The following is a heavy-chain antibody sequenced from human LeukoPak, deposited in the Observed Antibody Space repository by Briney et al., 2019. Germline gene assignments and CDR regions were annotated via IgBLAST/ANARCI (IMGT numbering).Heavy chain of an antibody. CDR3: ARDGNWNEYYFDY. CDR1: GFTFSSYS. D-gene: IGHD1-1*01. CDR2: MSGSGGST. V-gene: IGHV3-23*01. Sequence: PGGSLRLSCAASGFTFSSYSMSWVRQAPGKGLEWVSAMSGSGGSTYYADSVKGRFTISRDNSKNTLYLQMNSLRAEDTAVYYCARDGNWNEYYFDYWGQGTLVTVSS. J-gene: IGHJ4*02.